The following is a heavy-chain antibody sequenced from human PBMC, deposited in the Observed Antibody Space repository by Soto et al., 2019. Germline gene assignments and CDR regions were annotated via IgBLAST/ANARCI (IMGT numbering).Heavy chain of an antibody. J-gene: IGHJ4*02. CDR1: GFTFSSYG. V-gene: IGHV3-30*18. Sequence: GGSLRLSCAASGFTFSSYGMHWVRQAPGKGLEWVAVISHDGSNKYYADSVKGRFTISRDNSKNTLYLQMNSLRAEDTAVYYCAKDHTTGPFDYWGQGTLVTVSS. D-gene: IGHD1-1*01. CDR2: ISHDGSNK. CDR3: AKDHTTGPFDY.